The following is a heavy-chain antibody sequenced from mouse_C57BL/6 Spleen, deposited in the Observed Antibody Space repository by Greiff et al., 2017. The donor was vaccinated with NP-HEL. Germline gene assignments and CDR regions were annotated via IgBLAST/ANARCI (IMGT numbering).Heavy chain of an antibody. CDR3: ASSRSTMVTTGFTY. J-gene: IGHJ3*01. Sequence: EVQLQQSGPELVKPGASVKISCKASGYTFTDYYMNWVKQSHGKSLEWIGDINPNNGGTSYNQKFKGKATLTVDKSSSTAYMELRSLTSEDSAVYYCASSRSTMVTTGFTYWGQGTLVTVSA. CDR1: GYTFTDYY. CDR2: INPNNGGT. D-gene: IGHD2-2*01. V-gene: IGHV1-26*01.